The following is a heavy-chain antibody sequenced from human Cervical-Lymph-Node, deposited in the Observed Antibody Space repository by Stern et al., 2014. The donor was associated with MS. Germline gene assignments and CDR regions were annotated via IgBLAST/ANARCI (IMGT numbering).Heavy chain of an antibody. CDR3: ARDPVVPGVILSNFDY. V-gene: IGHV3-48*01. CDR1: GFTFRSYS. Sequence: EVQLVQSGGGLVQPGGSLGLSCAASGFTFRSYSMTWVRQAPGKGLKWVSYISRTGNTQTYADAVQGRFTIYRDNDKTHLYLQMNSLSAEDTAVYYCARDPVVPGVILSNFDYWGQGTLVTVSS. J-gene: IGHJ4*02. CDR2: ISRTGNTQ. D-gene: IGHD2-2*01.